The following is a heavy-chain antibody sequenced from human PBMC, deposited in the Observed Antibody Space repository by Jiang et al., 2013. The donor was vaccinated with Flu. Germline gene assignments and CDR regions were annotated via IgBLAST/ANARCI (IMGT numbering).Heavy chain of an antibody. Sequence: QLLESGGDLVQPGGSLRLSCAASGFTVSTYAMSWVRQAPGKGLEWVSTISVSGGHTYYADSVKGRFTISRDNSKNTLSLQMNSLRAEDTALYYCANKQLINGGNYDAFDMWGQGTVVTVSS. D-gene: IGHD1-1*01. CDR3: ANKQLINGGNYDAFDM. CDR1: GFTVSTYA. CDR2: ISVSGGHT. V-gene: IGHV3-23*01. J-gene: IGHJ3*02.